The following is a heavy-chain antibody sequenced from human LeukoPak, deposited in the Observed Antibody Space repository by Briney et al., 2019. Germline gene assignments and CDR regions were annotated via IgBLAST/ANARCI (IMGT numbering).Heavy chain of an antibody. CDR2: LNPNSGGT. CDR3: AKGDYYGSQKLYTH. D-gene: IGHD3-10*01. Sequence: ASVKVSCKASGYSFTDYYIYWMRRAPGQGLEWMGWLNPNSGGTNYAQNFQGRVTMTRDTSISTAYMELSRLRSDDTAFYYCAKGDYYGSQKLYTHWGQGTLVTVSS. J-gene: IGHJ4*02. V-gene: IGHV1-2*02. CDR1: GYSFTDYY.